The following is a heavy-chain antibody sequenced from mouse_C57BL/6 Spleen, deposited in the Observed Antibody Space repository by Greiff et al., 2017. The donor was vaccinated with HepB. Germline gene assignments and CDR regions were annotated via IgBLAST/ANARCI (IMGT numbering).Heavy chain of an antibody. CDR3: ARGGEYGNLNFDV. Sequence: QVQLKQSGPELVKPGASVKISCKASGYAFSSSWMNWVKQRPGKGLEWIGRIYPGDGDTNYNGKFKGKATLTADKSSSTAYMQLSSLTSEDSAVYFCARGGEYGNLNFDVWGTGTTVTVSS. CDR1: GYAFSSSW. V-gene: IGHV1-82*01. D-gene: IGHD2-1*01. CDR2: IYPGDGDT. J-gene: IGHJ1*03.